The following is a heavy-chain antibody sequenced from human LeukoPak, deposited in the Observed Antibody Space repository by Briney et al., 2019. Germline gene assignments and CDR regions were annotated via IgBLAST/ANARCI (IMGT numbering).Heavy chain of an antibody. J-gene: IGHJ4*02. D-gene: IGHD2-21*02. CDR2: IKSKTDGGTT. CDR1: GFTFSNAW. CDR3: TTDRRVCGGDCYEYFDY. V-gene: IGHV3-15*01. Sequence: PGGSLRLSCAASGFTFSNAWMSWVRQAPGKGLEWVGRIKSKTDGGTTDYAAPVKGRFTISRDDSKNTLYLQMNSLKTEDTAVYYCTTDRRVCGGDCYEYFDYWGQGTLVTVSS.